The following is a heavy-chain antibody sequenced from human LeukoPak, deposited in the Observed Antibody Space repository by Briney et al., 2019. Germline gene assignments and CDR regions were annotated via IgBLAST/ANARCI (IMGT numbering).Heavy chain of an antibody. CDR2: IRYDGSNK. Sequence: TGGSLRLSCAASGFTFSSYGMHRVRQAPGKGLDWLAFIRYDGSNKYYADSVKGRFTISRDNSKNTLYLQMNSLRAEDTAVYYCAKPHFDYWGQGTLVTVSS. J-gene: IGHJ4*02. V-gene: IGHV3-30*02. CDR3: AKPHFDY. CDR1: GFTFSSYG.